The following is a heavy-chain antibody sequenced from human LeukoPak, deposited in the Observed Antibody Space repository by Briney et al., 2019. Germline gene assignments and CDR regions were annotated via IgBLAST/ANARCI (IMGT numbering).Heavy chain of an antibody. CDR2: SNHSGSI. Sequence: SETLSLTCAVYGGSLSGLYWSWIRQPPGKGLEWIGESNHSGSINYNPSLKSRVTISVDTSKNQFSLNLISLTAADTAVYYCALVEMATIKDYWGQGTLVTVSS. V-gene: IGHV4-34*01. J-gene: IGHJ4*02. CDR3: ALVEMATIKDY. CDR1: GGSLSGLY. D-gene: IGHD5-12*01.